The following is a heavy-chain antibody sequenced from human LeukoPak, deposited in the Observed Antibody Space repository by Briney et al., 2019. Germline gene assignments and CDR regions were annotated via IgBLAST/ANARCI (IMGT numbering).Heavy chain of an antibody. CDR2: ISYDGSNK. V-gene: IGHV3-30*18. Sequence: GGSLRLSCAASGFTFSSYGMHWVRQAPGKGLEWVAVISYDGSNKYYADSVKGRFTISRDNSKNTLYLQMNSLRAEDTAVYYCAKSMEQWQVHTFDIWGQGTMVTVSS. CDR3: AKSMEQWQVHTFDI. CDR1: GFTFSSYG. D-gene: IGHD6-19*01. J-gene: IGHJ3*02.